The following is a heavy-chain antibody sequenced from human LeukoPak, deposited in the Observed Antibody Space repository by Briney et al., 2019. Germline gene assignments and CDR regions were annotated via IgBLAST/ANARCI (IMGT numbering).Heavy chain of an antibody. CDR2: MNPNSGNT. J-gene: IGHJ4*02. D-gene: IGHD6-13*01. CDR1: GYTFTSYD. CDR3: ARLSSSWYGIDY. Sequence: GASVKVSCKASGYTFTSYDINWVRQATGQGLEWMGWMNPNSGNTGYAQKFQGRVTMTRNTSISTAYMELSSPRSEDTAVYYCARLSSSWYGIDYWGQGTLVTVSS. V-gene: IGHV1-8*01.